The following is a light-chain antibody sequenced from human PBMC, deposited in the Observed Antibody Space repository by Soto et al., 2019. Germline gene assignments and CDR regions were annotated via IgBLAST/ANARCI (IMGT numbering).Light chain of an antibody. V-gene: IGLV2-11*01. Sequence: QSVLTQPRSVSGSPGQSVTIPATGTSSDVGVSRSVSWYQQHPGKAPKLIISDVTKRPSGVPYRFSDSKSGNTASLTISGLQAADEADYYCCSYEGRFFFGTGTRSPS. J-gene: IGLJ1*01. CDR1: SSDVGVSRS. CDR3: CSYEGRFF. CDR2: DVT.